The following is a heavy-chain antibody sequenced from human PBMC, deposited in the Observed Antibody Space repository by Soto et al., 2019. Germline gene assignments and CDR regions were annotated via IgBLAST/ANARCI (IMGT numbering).Heavy chain of an antibody. Sequence: PGGSLRLSCAASGFTFSDYYMSWIRQAPGKGLEWVSYISSSSSYTNYADSVKGRFTISRDNAKNSLYLQMNSLRAEDTAVYYCARDEKYYYGMDVWGQGTTVTVSS. J-gene: IGHJ6*02. CDR3: ARDEKYYYGMDV. V-gene: IGHV3-11*06. D-gene: IGHD6-6*01. CDR2: ISSSSSYT. CDR1: GFTFSDYY.